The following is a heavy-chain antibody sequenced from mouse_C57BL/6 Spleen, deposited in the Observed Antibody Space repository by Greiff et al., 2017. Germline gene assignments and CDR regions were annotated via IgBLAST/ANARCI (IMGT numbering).Heavy chain of an antibody. CDR2: IYWDDDK. CDR3: ARAIPTVVDFDY. Sequence: QVTLKESGPGILQSSQTLSLTCSFSGFSLSTSGMGVSWIRQPSGKGLEWLAHIYWDDDKRSNTSLKSQLTISKDTSRNQLFLKITSVDTADTATYYCARAIPTVVDFDYWGQGTTLTVSS. CDR1: GFSLSTSGMG. J-gene: IGHJ2*01. V-gene: IGHV8-12*01. D-gene: IGHD1-1*01.